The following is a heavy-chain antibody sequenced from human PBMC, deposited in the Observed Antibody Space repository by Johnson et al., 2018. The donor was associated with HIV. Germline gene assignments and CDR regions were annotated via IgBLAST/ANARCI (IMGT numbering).Heavy chain of an antibody. V-gene: IGHV3-7*01. Sequence: VQLVESGGGLVQPGGSLRLSCAASGFTFSSYWMSWVRQAPGTGLAWVATIKQDGSEKYYADSVKGRFTISRDNSRDTLHLQMNSLRPEDTAVYHCAKEESGSFLAFDFWGQGTMVTVSS. D-gene: IGHD1-26*01. CDR2: IKQDGSEK. CDR1: GFTFSSYW. J-gene: IGHJ3*01. CDR3: AKEESGSFLAFDF.